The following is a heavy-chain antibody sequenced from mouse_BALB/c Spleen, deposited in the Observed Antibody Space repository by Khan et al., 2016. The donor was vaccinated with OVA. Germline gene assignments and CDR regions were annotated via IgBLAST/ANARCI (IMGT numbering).Heavy chain of an antibody. J-gene: IGHJ2*01. D-gene: IGHD2-3*01. CDR1: GYTFTDYA. CDR3: TRPAYDGYYDY. Sequence: QVQLQQSGPELVRPGVSVKISCKGSGYTFTDYAMHWVKQSHAKSLEWIGLISTYSGNTNYKQKFKGKATMTVDKSSSTAYMELARLTSEDSAIYYCTRPAYDGYYDYWGQGTILTFSS. V-gene: IGHV1S137*01. CDR2: ISTYSGNT.